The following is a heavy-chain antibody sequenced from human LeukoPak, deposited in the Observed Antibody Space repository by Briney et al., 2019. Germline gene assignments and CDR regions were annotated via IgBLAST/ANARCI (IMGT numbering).Heavy chain of an antibody. J-gene: IGHJ3*02. CDR1: GYTFTSYG. CDR2: IIPIFGTA. Sequence: SVKVSCKASGYTFTSYGISWVRQAPGQGLEWMGGIIPIFGTANYAQKFQGRVTITADKSTSTAYMELSSLRSEDTAVYYCARQGGAAAEDAFDIWGQGTMVTVSS. CDR3: ARQGGAAAEDAFDI. D-gene: IGHD6-13*01. V-gene: IGHV1-69*06.